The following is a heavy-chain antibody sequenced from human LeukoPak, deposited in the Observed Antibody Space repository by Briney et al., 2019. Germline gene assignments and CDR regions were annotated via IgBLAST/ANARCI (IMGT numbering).Heavy chain of an antibody. Sequence: GGSLRLSCAASGFTFSSYAMHWVRQAPGKGLEWVAVISYDGSNKYYADSVKGRFTISRDNSKNTQYLQMNSLRAEDTAVYYCAREGLGYCSSTSCYAHAFDIWGQGTMVTVSS. CDR3: AREGLGYCSSTSCYAHAFDI. J-gene: IGHJ3*02. V-gene: IGHV3-30*01. CDR2: ISYDGSNK. D-gene: IGHD2-2*01. CDR1: GFTFSSYA.